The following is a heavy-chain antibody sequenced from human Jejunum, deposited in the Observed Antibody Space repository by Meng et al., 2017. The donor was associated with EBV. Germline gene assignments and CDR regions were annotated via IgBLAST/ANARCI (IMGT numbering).Heavy chain of an antibody. CDR3: ARGRGYDYGDS. Sequence: QVQLQESGPGLVKPSETLASTCSVSGDSVTGYNYWTWIRQPPGKGLEWIGNLYYAGKAIYKPSLQSRVTISVDTSKNQISLKVTSVTAADTAIYYCARGRGYDYGDSWGQGTLVTVSS. V-gene: IGHV4-61*01. D-gene: IGHD5-12*01. CDR1: GDSVTGYNY. J-gene: IGHJ5*02. CDR2: LYYAGKA.